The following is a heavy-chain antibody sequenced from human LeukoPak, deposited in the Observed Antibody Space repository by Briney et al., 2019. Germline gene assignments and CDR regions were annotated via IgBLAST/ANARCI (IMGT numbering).Heavy chain of an antibody. J-gene: IGHJ4*02. CDR2: ISTSSSLI. V-gene: IGHV3-21*01. CDR3: ARAVRRYSNGDQYFIDY. CDR1: GITFSNYS. Sequence: GGSLRLSCAASGITFSNYSLNWIRQGPGEGLEWVSSISTSSSLIYYADSVKGRFTVSRDDAKNSLHLQMNSVTAEHTTVYYCARAVRRYSNGDQYFIDYWGQGILVTVSS. D-gene: IGHD5-18*01.